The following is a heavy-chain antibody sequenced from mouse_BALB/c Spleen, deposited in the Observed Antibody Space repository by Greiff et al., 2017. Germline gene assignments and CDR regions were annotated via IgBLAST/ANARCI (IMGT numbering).Heavy chain of an antibody. CDR3: TRDGYGYHYFDY. V-gene: IGHV7-3*02. Sequence: EVKLVESGGGLVQPGGSLRLSCATSGFTFTDYYMSWVRQPPGKALEWLGFIRNKANGYTTEYSASVKGRFTISRDNAKNTLYLQMSSLKSEDTAMYYCTRDGYGYHYFDYWGQGTTLTVSS. J-gene: IGHJ2*01. CDR2: IRNKANGYTT. CDR1: GFTFTDYY. D-gene: IGHD1-2*01.